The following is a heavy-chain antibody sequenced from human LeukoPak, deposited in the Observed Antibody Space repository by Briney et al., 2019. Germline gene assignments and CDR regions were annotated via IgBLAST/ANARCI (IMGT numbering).Heavy chain of an antibody. CDR1: GGTFSSYA. V-gene: IGHV1-69*05. CDR3: ARDQITLVRGARYYYGMDV. CDR2: IIPIFGTA. Sequence: ASVKVSCKASGGTFSSYAISWVRQAPGQGLEWMGGIIPIFGTANYAQKFQGRVTITTDESTSTAYMELSRLRSDDTAVYYCARDQITLVRGARYYYGMDVWGQGTTVTVSS. D-gene: IGHD3-10*01. J-gene: IGHJ6*02.